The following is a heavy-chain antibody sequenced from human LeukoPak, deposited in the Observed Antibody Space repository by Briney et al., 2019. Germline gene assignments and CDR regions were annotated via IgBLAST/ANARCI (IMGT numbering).Heavy chain of an antibody. J-gene: IGHJ4*02. D-gene: IGHD3-3*01. CDR1: GFTFSSYS. CDR2: ISSSSSYI. Sequence: GGTLRLSCAASGFTFSSYSMNWVRQAPGKGLEWVSPISSSSSYIYYADSVKGRFTISRDNAKNSLYLQMNSLRAEDTAVYYCARLPNLQTTIFGVVNDYWGQGTLVTVSS. CDR3: ARLPNLQTTIFGVVNDY. V-gene: IGHV3-21*01.